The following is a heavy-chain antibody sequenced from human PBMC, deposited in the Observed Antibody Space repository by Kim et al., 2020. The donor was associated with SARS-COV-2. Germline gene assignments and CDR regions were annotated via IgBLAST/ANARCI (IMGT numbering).Heavy chain of an antibody. J-gene: IGHJ4*02. CDR3: ATGILEAAAITSEFDY. Sequence: GGSLRLSCAASGFTVSSYGMHWVRQAPGKGLEWVAAISYDGSNKYDADYVKGRFTISRDNYENTLYLQINSLRAEDTAVYYCATGILEAAAITSEFDYWGQGSLVTVSS. CDR2: ISYDGSNK. CDR1: GFTVSSYG. V-gene: IGHV3-30*03. D-gene: IGHD2-2*01.